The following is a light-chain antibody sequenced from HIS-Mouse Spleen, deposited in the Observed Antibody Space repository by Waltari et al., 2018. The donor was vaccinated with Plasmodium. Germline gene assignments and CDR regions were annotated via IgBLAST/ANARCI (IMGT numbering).Light chain of an antibody. V-gene: IGKV3-20*01. Sequence: EMVLTQSPGTLSLSPGERATLSCRASQSVSSSYLAWYQKKPGQAPRLLIYGASSRATGIPDRFSGSGSGTDFTLTISRLEPEDFAVYYCQQYGSSYTFGQGTKLEIK. CDR2: GAS. CDR1: QSVSSSY. J-gene: IGKJ2*01. CDR3: QQYGSSYT.